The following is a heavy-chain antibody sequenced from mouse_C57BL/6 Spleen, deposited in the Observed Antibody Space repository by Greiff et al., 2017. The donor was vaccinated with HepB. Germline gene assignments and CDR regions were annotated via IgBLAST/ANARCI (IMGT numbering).Heavy chain of an antibody. Sequence: VQLVESGPVLVKPGASVKMSCKASGYTFTDYYMNWVKQSHGTSLEWIGVINPYNGGNSYNQKFKGKATLTVDKSSSTAYMELNSLTSEDSAVYYCARRGVYGNYSAWFAYWGQGTLVTVSA. J-gene: IGHJ3*01. V-gene: IGHV1-19*01. CDR1: GYTFTDYY. CDR2: INPYNGGN. CDR3: ARRGVYGNYSAWFAY. D-gene: IGHD2-1*01.